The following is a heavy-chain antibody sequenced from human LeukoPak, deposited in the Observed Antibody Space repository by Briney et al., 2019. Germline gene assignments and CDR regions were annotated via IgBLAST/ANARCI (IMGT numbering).Heavy chain of an antibody. CDR2: ISYDGSNK. Sequence: PGGSLRLSCRGSGFTFSTHAMTWIRQAPGKGLEWVAVISYDGSNKYYADSVKGRFTISRDNSKNTLYLQMNSLRAEDTAVYYCAKDAYDSSGYYYRYWGQGTLVTVSS. CDR3: AKDAYDSSGYYYRY. CDR1: GFTFSTHA. D-gene: IGHD3-22*01. V-gene: IGHV3-30*18. J-gene: IGHJ4*02.